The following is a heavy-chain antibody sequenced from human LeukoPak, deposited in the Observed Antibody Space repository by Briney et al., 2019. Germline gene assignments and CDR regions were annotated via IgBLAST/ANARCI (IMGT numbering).Heavy chain of an antibody. J-gene: IGHJ4*02. CDR3: ARFNGDSSGYYFGTIDY. CDR1: GGSISSGSYY. D-gene: IGHD3-22*01. V-gene: IGHV4-61*02. CDR2: IYTSGST. Sequence: SQTLSLTCTVSGGSISSGSYYWSWIRQPAGTGLEWIGRIYTSGSTNYNPSLKSRVTISVDTSKNQFSLKQSSVTAADTAVYYCARFNGDSSGYYFGTIDYWGQGTLVTVSS.